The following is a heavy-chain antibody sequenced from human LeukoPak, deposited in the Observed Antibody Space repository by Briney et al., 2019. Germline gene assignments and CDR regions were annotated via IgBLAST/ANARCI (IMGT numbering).Heavy chain of an antibody. CDR2: NYYSGRT. CDR3: ARHSSFAVEANHFFDY. V-gene: IGHV4-39*01. D-gene: IGHD1-26*01. J-gene: IGHJ4*02. CDR1: GGSISSSSYY. Sequence: SETLSLTCTVSGGSISSSSYYWGWLRPPPGKGLESNGRNYYSGRTYYNPSLKSRVTISVDTSTNQFYLTLSSVTAADTAVYYCARHSSFAVEANHFFDYWGQGTLVTVSS.